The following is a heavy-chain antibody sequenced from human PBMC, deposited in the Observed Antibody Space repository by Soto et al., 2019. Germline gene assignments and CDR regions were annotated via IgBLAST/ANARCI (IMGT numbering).Heavy chain of an antibody. J-gene: IGHJ6*02. Sequence: HGESLKISCKGSGYSFTSYWIGWVRQMPGKGLEWMGIIYPGDSDTRYSPSFQGQVTISADKSISTAYLQWSSLKASDTAMYYCARQRSTTVVTLGYYGMDVWGQGTTVTVS. CDR2: IYPGDSDT. V-gene: IGHV5-51*01. CDR1: GYSFTSYW. D-gene: IGHD4-17*01. CDR3: ARQRSTTVVTLGYYGMDV.